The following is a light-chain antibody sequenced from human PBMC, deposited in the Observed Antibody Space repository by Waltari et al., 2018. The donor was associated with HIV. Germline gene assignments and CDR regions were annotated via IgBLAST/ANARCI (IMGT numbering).Light chain of an antibody. V-gene: IGKV1-39*01. Sequence: DIQMTQSPSSLSASVGDRVTITCRASQSISTYLNWYQQKRGKAPKLLIYTASSLQTRVPSRFSGSGSGTDFTLTINSLQPEDFATYYCQQSYTTPLTFGPGTKVDIK. J-gene: IGKJ3*01. CDR2: TAS. CDR1: QSISTY. CDR3: QQSYTTPLT.